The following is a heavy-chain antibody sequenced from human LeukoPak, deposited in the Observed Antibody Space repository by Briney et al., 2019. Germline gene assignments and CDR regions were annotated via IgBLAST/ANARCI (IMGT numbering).Heavy chain of an antibody. CDR3: VKEQGHRLPGGY. J-gene: IGHJ4*02. V-gene: IGHV3-23*01. D-gene: IGHD3-16*01. Sequence: GGSLRLSCAASGFTFNSYSMNWVRQAPGKGLEWVSAISGSGGSTYYADSVKGRFTISRDNSKNTLYLQMNSLRAEDTAVYYCVKEQGHRLPGGYWGQGTLVTVSS. CDR2: ISGSGGST. CDR1: GFTFNSYS.